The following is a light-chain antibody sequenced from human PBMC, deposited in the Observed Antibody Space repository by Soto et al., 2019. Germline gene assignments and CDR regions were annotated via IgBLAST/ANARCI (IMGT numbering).Light chain of an antibody. CDR2: EGS. V-gene: IGLV2-23*01. J-gene: IGLJ1*01. Sequence: SVLTHPASVSGSPGQSITIACTGISSDVGSYNLVSWYQQHPGEAPKVMIYEGSKRPSGVSNRFSGSKSGNTASLTISGLQAEDEADYYCCSYAGSSTCVFGTGTKVTVL. CDR1: SSDVGSYNL. CDR3: CSYAGSSTCV.